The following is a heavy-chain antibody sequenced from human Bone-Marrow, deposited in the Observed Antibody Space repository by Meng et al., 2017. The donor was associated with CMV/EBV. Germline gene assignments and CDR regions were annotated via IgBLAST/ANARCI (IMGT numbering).Heavy chain of an antibody. V-gene: IGHV3-53*01. Sequence: GESLKISCAASGFTVSSNYMSWVRQAPGKGLEWVSVIYSGGSTYYADSVKGRFTISRDNSKNTPYLQMNSLRAEDTAVYYCARDEGGIFAYWGQGTLVTVSS. CDR3: ARDEGGIFAY. CDR2: IYSGGST. CDR1: GFTVSSNY. J-gene: IGHJ4*02. D-gene: IGHD3-10*01.